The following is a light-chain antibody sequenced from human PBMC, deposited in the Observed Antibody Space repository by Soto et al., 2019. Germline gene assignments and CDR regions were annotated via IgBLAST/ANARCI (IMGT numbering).Light chain of an antibody. CDR3: QQGSNWPPLT. Sequence: EIVLTQSPVTLSLSPGETATLSCRASQSVGTYLAWYQLKSGQAPRLLIYEASKRATGIPARFSGRGSGTDFTLTLSSLEPEDFGLYYCQQGSNWPPLTFGGGTKVEIK. J-gene: IGKJ4*01. CDR2: EAS. V-gene: IGKV3-11*01. CDR1: QSVGTY.